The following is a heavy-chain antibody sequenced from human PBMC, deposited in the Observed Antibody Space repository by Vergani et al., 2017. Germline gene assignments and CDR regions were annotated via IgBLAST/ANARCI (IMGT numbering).Heavy chain of an antibody. J-gene: IGHJ4*02. CDR3: ARMKRITMVRGGYFDY. CDR1: GGTFSRYA. CDR2: IIPILGTA. Sequence: QVQLVQSGAEVKKPGSSVKVSCKASGGTFSRYAITWVRQAPGQGIEWMGGIIPILGTANYAQKFQGRVTITAAESTSTAYMQLSSLRSEDTAVYYCARMKRITMVRGGYFDYWGQGTLVTVSS. D-gene: IGHD3-10*01. V-gene: IGHV1-69*12.